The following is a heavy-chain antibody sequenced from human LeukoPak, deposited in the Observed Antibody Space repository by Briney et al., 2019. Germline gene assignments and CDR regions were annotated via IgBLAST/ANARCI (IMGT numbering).Heavy chain of an antibody. Sequence: GRSLRLSCAASGFTFSSFAMSWVRQAPGGGLEWVSAISGSGGSTYYADSVKGRFTTSRDNSKNTLYLQMNSLRAEDTAVYYCAKLSSNAGLDYWGQGTLVTVSS. J-gene: IGHJ4*02. CDR1: GFTFSSFA. CDR2: ISGSGGST. CDR3: AKLSSNAGLDY. V-gene: IGHV3-23*01. D-gene: IGHD1-1*01.